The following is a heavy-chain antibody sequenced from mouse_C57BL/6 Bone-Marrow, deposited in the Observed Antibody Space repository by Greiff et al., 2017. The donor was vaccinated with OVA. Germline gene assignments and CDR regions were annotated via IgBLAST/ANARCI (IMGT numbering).Heavy chain of an antibody. CDR2: IYPGSGNT. V-gene: IGHV1-76*01. CDR1: GYTFTDYY. J-gene: IGHJ2*01. CDR3: ARLYYGYFDY. D-gene: IGHD2-1*01. Sequence: QVQLQQSGAELVRPGASVKLSCKASGYTFTDYYINWVKQRPGQGLEWIARIYPGSGNTYYNEKFKGKATLTAEKSSSTAYMQLSSLTSDDSAVYFCARLYYGYFDYWGQGTTLTVSS.